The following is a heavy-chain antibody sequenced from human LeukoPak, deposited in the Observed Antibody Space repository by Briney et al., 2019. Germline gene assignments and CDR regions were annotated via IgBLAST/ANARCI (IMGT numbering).Heavy chain of an antibody. D-gene: IGHD2-2*01. CDR1: GGSISSYY. CDR2: IYYSGST. CDR3: ARVSCSSTSCPRRDALDV. J-gene: IGHJ3*01. V-gene: IGHV4-59*01. Sequence: SETLSLTCTVSGGSISSYYWSWIRQPAGKGLEWIGYIYYSGSTNYNPSLKSRVTISVDTSKNQFSLNLTSVTTADTAVYYCARVSCSSTSCPRRDALDVWGQGTMVTVSS.